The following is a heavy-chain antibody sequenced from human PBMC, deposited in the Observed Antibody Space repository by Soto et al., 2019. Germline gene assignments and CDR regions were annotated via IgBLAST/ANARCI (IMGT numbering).Heavy chain of an antibody. CDR3: AKDSTTVTSNWFDP. Sequence: EVQLLESGGGLVQPGGSLRLSCAASGFTFSTYAMSWVRQAPGEGLEWVSAISASGGSTYYADSVKGRFTISRDNSKNTLYLQMNSLRAEDTAVYYCAKDSTTVTSNWFDPWGQGTLVTVSS. J-gene: IGHJ5*02. V-gene: IGHV3-23*01. CDR2: ISASGGST. D-gene: IGHD4-17*01. CDR1: GFTFSTYA.